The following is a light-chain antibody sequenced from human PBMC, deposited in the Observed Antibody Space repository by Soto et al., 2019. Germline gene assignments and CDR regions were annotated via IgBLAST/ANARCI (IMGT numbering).Light chain of an antibody. V-gene: IGLV1-40*01. CDR2: GNT. CDR3: QSYDSSLSAPDV. Sequence: QSVLTQPPSVSGAPGQRVTISCSGSSANIGAGYDVHWYQQLPGTAPKLLIYGNTNRPSGVPDRFSGSKSGASASLAITGLQTDDEADYYCQSYDSSLSAPDVFGTGTKVTVL. CDR1: SANIGAGYD. J-gene: IGLJ1*01.